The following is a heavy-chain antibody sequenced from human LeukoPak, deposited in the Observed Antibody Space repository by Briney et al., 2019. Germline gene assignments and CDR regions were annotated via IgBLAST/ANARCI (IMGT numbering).Heavy chain of an antibody. CDR2: INPRGST. D-gene: IGHD6-19*01. V-gene: IGHV4-34*01. Sequence: PSGTLSLTCGVSGGSFSSHYWTWIRQPPGTGLEWIGEINPRGSTNYNPSLDSRVTVSADTSRNQLSLSLTSVTAADSAVYFCARGLRQGSAWSWGPKEKSYQYMDVWGTGTTVIVSS. CDR1: GGSFSSHY. CDR3: ARGLRQGSAWSWGPKEKSYQYMDV. J-gene: IGHJ6*04.